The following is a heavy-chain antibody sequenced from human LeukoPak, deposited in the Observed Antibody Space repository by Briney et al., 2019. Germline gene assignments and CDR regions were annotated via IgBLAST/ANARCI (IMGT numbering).Heavy chain of an antibody. D-gene: IGHD3-9*01. CDR3: ATSGVRYFDWLSSGEFG. V-gene: IGHV1-24*01. Sequence: GASVKVSCKVSGYTLTELSMHWVRQAPGKGLEWMGGFDPKDGETIYAQKFQGRVTMTADTSTDTAYMELSSLRSEDTAVYYCATSGVRYFDWLSSGEFGWGQGTLVTVSS. CDR1: GYTLTELS. J-gene: IGHJ4*02. CDR2: FDPKDGET.